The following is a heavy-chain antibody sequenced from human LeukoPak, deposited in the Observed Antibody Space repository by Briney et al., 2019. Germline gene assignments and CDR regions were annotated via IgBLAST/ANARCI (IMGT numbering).Heavy chain of an antibody. D-gene: IGHD3-22*01. CDR3: ARSGSSGYYYRYYFDY. J-gene: IGHJ4*02. CDR1: GGSISSYY. Sequence: SETLSLTCTVSGGSISSYYWSWIRQPPGKGLEWIGYICYSGSTNYNPSLKSRVTISVDTSKNQFSLKLSSVTAADTAVYYCARSGSSGYYYRYYFDYWAREPWSPSPQ. CDR2: ICYSGST. V-gene: IGHV4-59*08.